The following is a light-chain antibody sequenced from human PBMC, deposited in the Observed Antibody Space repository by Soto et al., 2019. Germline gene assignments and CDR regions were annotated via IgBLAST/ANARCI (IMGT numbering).Light chain of an antibody. CDR1: NIGSKS. CDR3: QVWDSSSDHVV. Sequence: SYELTQPPSVSVAPGKTARITCGRNNIGSKSVHWYQQKPGQAPVLVISYDSDRPSGIPERFSGSNSGNTATQTISRVEAGDEADYYCQVWDSSSDHVVFGGGTKLTVL. CDR2: YDS. J-gene: IGLJ2*01. V-gene: IGLV3-21*04.